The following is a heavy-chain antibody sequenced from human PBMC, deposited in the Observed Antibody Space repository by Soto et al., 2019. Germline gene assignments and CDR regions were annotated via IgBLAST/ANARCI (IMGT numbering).Heavy chain of an antibody. CDR1: GFTFNSYS. CDR3: ARGVWGYGDRSSDY. CDR2: ISSSSSTK. Sequence: EVQLVESGGGLVQPGGSLRLSCAASGFTFNSYSMNWVRQAPGKGLEWVSYISSSSSTKYYADSVKGRFTISRDNAKNSLYLQMNSLRDEDTAVYYCARGVWGYGDRSSDYWGQGTLVTVSS. V-gene: IGHV3-48*02. J-gene: IGHJ4*02. D-gene: IGHD4-17*01.